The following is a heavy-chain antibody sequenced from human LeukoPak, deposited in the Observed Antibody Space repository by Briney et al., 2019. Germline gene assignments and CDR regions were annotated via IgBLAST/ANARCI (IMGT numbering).Heavy chain of an antibody. Sequence: SLRLSCAASGFTFDDYAMRGVRDAPGKGVEGVSGISWNCVSLGYADSVKPPFTISRDNAKNSLYLQMNSLRAEDTALYYSAKVLSYDSSGSGPFDYWGQGTLVTVSS. J-gene: IGHJ4*02. D-gene: IGHD3-22*01. CDR2: ISWNCVSL. V-gene: IGHV3-9*01. CDR3: AKVLSYDSSGSGPFDY. CDR1: GFTFDDYA.